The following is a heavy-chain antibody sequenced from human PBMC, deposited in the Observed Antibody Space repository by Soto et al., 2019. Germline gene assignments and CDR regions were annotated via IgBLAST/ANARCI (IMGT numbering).Heavy chain of an antibody. CDR1: CLTFYSYC. J-gene: IGHJ4*02. V-gene: IGHV1-18*01. D-gene: IGHD3-22*01. CDR3: ARVRNYYDSSGYFSLIVPHDY. CDR2: ISAYNGNT. Sequence: GPGKVSRQGSCLTFYSYCFSWGGQAPGQRAEGVGWISAYNGNTNYAQKLQGRVTMTTDTSTSTAYMELRSLRSDDTAVYYRARVRNYYDSSGYFSLIVPHDYWGQGTLVTVSS.